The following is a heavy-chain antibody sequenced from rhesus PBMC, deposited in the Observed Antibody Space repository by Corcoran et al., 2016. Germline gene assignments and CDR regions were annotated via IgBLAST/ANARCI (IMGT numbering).Heavy chain of an antibody. Sequence: EVQLVESGGGLAKPGGSLRLSCAASGFTFSSYWMNWVRQTPGKGLEWISAINSGGGSTYYADSVNGRLTISRDNSKNTLSLQMNSLRAEDTAVYYCAKEPTVTTSGYWGQGVLVTVSS. V-gene: IGHV3S42*01. D-gene: IGHD4-35*01. CDR2: INSGGGST. CDR3: AKEPTVTTSGY. CDR1: GFTFSSYW. J-gene: IGHJ4*01.